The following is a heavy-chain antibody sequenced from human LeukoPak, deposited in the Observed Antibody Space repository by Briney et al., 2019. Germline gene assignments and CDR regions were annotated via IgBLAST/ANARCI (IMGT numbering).Heavy chain of an antibody. J-gene: IGHJ4*02. CDR1: GFTVSSNY. Sequence: GGSLRLSCEASGFTVSSNYMSWVRQAPGKGLEWVSVIYSGGSTYYADSVKGRFTISRHNSKNTLYLQMNSLRAEDTAVYYCARGRRGWLQLQWDYWGQGTLVTVSS. CDR2: IYSGGST. D-gene: IGHD5-24*01. V-gene: IGHV3-53*04. CDR3: ARGRRGWLQLQWDY.